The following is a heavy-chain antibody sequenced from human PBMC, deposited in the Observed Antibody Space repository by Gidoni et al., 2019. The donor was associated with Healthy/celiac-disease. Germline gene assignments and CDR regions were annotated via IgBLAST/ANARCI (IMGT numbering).Heavy chain of an antibody. CDR3: ARALGDYYDSSGYYPAPDY. J-gene: IGHJ4*02. CDR1: AIPFSSYS. CDR2: ISMSSRYI. V-gene: IGHV3-21*01. D-gene: IGHD3-22*01. Sequence: EVLLVESGGGLVKPGGSLTPSCPSYAIPFSSYSMNWVRQAPGKGLVWVSSISMSSRYIYYADSVKGRFTISRDNAKNSLYLQMNSLRAEDTAVYYCARALGDYYDSSGYYPAPDYWGQGTLVTVSS.